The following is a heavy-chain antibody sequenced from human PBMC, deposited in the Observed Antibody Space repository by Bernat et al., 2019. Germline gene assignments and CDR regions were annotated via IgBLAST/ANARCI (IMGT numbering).Heavy chain of an antibody. V-gene: IGHV3-30*18. Sequence: VQLVESGGGVVQPGRSLRLSCAASGFTFSSYGMHWVRQAPGKGLEWVAVISYDGSNKYYADSVKGRFTISRDNSKNTLYLQMNSLRAEDTAVYYCAKVCRVRWFLFDYWGQGTLVTVSS. D-gene: IGHD4-23*01. CDR1: GFTFSSYG. CDR3: AKVCRVRWFLFDY. J-gene: IGHJ4*02. CDR2: ISYDGSNK.